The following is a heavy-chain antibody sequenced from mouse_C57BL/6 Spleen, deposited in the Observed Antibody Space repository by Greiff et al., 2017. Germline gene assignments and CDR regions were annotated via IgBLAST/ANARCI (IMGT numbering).Heavy chain of an antibody. CDR3: TRGDYGSPTVFDY. D-gene: IGHD1-1*01. CDR1: GYTFTDYE. Sequence: VQLQQSGAELVRPGASVTLSCKASGYTFTDYEMYWVKQTPVHGLEWIGAIDPETGGTAYNQKFKGKAILTADKSSSTAYMELRSLTSEDSAVYYCTRGDYGSPTVFDYWGQGTTLTVSS. CDR2: IDPETGGT. J-gene: IGHJ2*01. V-gene: IGHV1-15*01.